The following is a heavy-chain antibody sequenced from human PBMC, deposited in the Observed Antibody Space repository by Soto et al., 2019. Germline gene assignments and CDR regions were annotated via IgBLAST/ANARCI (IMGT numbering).Heavy chain of an antibody. CDR1: GFTFDDYG. Sequence: GGSLRLSCAVSGFTFDDYGMNWVRQAPGKGLGWVSGINWNGGSTGYADSVKGRFTISRDNAKNSLYLQMNSLRAEDTALYYCARAGLGAFDIWGQGTMVTVSS. CDR2: INWNGGST. V-gene: IGHV3-20*04. CDR3: ARAGLGAFDI. J-gene: IGHJ3*02.